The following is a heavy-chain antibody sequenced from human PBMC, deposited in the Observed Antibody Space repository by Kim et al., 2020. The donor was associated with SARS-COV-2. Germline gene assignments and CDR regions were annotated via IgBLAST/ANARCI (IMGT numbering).Heavy chain of an antibody. CDR1: GDSISSLSFY. CDR2: IHYSGTP. CDR3: ARQESTYGWFDP. V-gene: IGHV4-39*01. D-gene: IGHD2-2*01. J-gene: IGHJ5*02. Sequence: SETLSLICSVSGDSISSLSFYWGWIRQPPGKGLEWIANIHYSGTPYYNPSLKSRVTISIDTSKNRFSLKLSSVSAADTAVYYCARQESTYGWFDPWGQGTLVTVSS.